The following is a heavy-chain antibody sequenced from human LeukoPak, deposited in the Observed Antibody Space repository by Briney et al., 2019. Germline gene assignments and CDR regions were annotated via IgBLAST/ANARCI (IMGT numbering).Heavy chain of an antibody. V-gene: IGHV3-23*01. Sequence: GGSLRLSCAASGFTFSNFAMSWVRQASGKGLEWVSGISGGGGSTYYADSVKGRFTISRDNSKNTLYLQMNSLRAEDTAVYYCAKGSGKYYYDSSGYYYLTFDYWGQGTLVTVSS. D-gene: IGHD3-22*01. CDR2: ISGGGGST. CDR3: AKGSGKYYYDSSGYYYLTFDY. CDR1: GFTFSNFA. J-gene: IGHJ4*02.